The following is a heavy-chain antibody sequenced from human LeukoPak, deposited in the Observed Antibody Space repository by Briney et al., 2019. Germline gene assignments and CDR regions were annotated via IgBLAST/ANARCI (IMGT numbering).Heavy chain of an antibody. Sequence: PGGSLRLSCAASGFTFSSYCMSWVRRAPGKELQWVANIKQDGCEKYYVDSVKGRFTISRDNAKNSLYLRMNSLRAEDTAVYYCARENGNSWDFRSGFRGAYYYGTDVWGQGTTVTVSS. CDR3: ARENGNSWDFRSGFRGAYYYGTDV. V-gene: IGHV3-7*03. CDR2: IKQDGCEK. D-gene: IGHD3-3*01. J-gene: IGHJ6*02. CDR1: GFTFSSYC.